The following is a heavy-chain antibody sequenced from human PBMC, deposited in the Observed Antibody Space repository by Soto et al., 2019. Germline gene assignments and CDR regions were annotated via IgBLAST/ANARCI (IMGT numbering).Heavy chain of an antibody. V-gene: IGHV4-34*01. CDR1: GGSFSGYY. D-gene: IGHD6-19*01. CDR3: ARTGYSSGWYKAAFDI. J-gene: IGHJ3*02. CDR2: INHSGST. Sequence: PSETLSRTCAVYGGSFSGYYWSWIRQPPGKGLEWIGEINHSGSTNYNPSLKSRVTISVDTSKNQFSLKLSSVTAADTAVYYCARTGYSSGWYKAAFDIWGQGTMVTVSS.